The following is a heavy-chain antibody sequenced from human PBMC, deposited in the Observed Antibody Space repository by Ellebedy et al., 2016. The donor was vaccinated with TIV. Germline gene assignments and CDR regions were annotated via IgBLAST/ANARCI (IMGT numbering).Heavy chain of an antibody. CDR2: MSYNGGDK. V-gene: IGHV3-30-3*01. CDR1: GFTFSDYA. J-gene: IGHJ6*02. D-gene: IGHD5-24*01. Sequence: GGSLRLSXAASGFTFSDYAMHWVRQAPGKGLEWVAVMSYNGGDKYHADSVQGRFTISRDNSRNTLYLQTNSLRGEDTAVYYCARLMEVATVVYYYGMDVWGQGTTVTVSS. CDR3: ARLMEVATVVYYYGMDV.